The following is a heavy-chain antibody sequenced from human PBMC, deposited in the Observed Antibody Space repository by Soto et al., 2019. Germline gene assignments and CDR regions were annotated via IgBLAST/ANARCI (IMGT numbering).Heavy chain of an antibody. J-gene: IGHJ6*02. Sequence: PSETLSLTCTVSGGSISSSSYYWGWIRLPPGKGLEWIGSIYYSGSTYYNPSLKSRVTISVDTSKNQFSLKLSSVTAADTAVYYCAREIITIFGVVIIGYYGMDVWGQGTTVTVSS. D-gene: IGHD3-3*01. V-gene: IGHV4-39*02. CDR1: GGSISSSSYY. CDR2: IYYSGST. CDR3: AREIITIFGVVIIGYYGMDV.